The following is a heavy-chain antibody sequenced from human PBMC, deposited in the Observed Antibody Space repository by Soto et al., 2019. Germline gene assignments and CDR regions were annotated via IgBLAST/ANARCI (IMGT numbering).Heavy chain of an antibody. Sequence: ASVKVSCKASGYTFTSYAMHWVRQAPGQRLEWMGWINAGNGNTKYSQKFQGRVTITRDTSASTAYMELSSLRSEDTAVYYCARAEYSGYDWADYFDYWGQGTLVTVSS. J-gene: IGHJ4*02. CDR2: INAGNGNT. V-gene: IGHV1-3*01. D-gene: IGHD5-12*01. CDR3: ARAEYSGYDWADYFDY. CDR1: GYTFTSYA.